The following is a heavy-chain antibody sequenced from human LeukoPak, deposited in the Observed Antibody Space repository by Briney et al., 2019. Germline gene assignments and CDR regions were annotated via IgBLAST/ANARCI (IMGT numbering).Heavy chain of an antibody. CDR1: GGTFSSYA. V-gene: IGHV1-69*05. D-gene: IGHD2-15*01. J-gene: IGHJ6*02. Sequence: ASVKVSCKASGGTFSSYAISWVRQAPGQGLEWMGGIIPIFGTANYAQKFQGRVTITTDESTSTAYMELSSLRSEDTAVYYCARTLGDCSGGSCIDYGMDVWGQGTTVTVSS. CDR2: IIPIFGTA. CDR3: ARTLGDCSGGSCIDYGMDV.